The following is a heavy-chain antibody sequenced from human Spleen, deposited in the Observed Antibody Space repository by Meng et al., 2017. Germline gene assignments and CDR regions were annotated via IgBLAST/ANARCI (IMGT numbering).Heavy chain of an antibody. V-gene: IGHV4-38-2*01. CDR3: ARYGSGNYTYYFDY. CDR1: GYSISSGYY. Sequence: SETLSLTCAVSGYSISSGYYWCWIRQPPGKGLEWIGSIYHTGSTYYNPSLRSRVTISVDTSKNQFSMKLSSVTAADTAVYYCARYGSGNYTYYFDYWGHGTLVTVSS. CDR2: IYHTGST. D-gene: IGHD1-26*01. J-gene: IGHJ4*01.